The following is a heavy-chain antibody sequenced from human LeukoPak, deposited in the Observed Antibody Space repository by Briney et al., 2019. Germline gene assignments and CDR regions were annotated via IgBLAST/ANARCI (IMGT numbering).Heavy chain of an antibody. D-gene: IGHD6-19*01. CDR2: IIPILGIA. V-gene: IGHV1-69*04. CDR1: GYTFTGYY. J-gene: IGHJ4*02. Sequence: GASVKVSCKASGYTFTGYYMHWVRQAPGQGLEWMGRIIPILGIANYAQKFQGRVTITADKSTSTAYMELSSLRSEDTAVYYCARDRDSSGWYRNDYWGQGTLVTVSS. CDR3: ARDRDSSGWYRNDY.